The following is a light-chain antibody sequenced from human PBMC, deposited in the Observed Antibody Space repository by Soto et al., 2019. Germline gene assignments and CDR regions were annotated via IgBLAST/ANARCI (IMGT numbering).Light chain of an antibody. Sequence: DIQVTQYTSSLCAAGGDRVTIFFRASEILNKWLAWYQQKPGQAPKILISKASNLEKGVPSRFSGSGSETEITLTISSVQPEDSATYYCHQDKTHWTFGRGTKVDI. CDR2: KAS. CDR3: HQDKTHWT. V-gene: IGKV1-5*03. J-gene: IGKJ1*01. CDR1: EILNKW.